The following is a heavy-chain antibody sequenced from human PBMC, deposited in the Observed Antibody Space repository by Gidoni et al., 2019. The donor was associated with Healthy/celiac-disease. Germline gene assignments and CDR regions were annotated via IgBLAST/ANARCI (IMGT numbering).Heavy chain of an antibody. CDR1: GFTFSSYA. J-gene: IGHJ4*02. CDR2: ISGSGGST. CDR3: AKGGIQLWSTFDY. V-gene: IGHV3-23*01. Sequence: EVQLLESGGGLVQPGGSLRLSCAASGFTFSSYAMSWVRQAPGKGLEWVSAISGSGGSTYYADSVNGRFTISRDNSKNTLYLQMNSLRAEDTAVYYCAKGGIQLWSTFDYWGQGTLVTVSS. D-gene: IGHD5-18*01.